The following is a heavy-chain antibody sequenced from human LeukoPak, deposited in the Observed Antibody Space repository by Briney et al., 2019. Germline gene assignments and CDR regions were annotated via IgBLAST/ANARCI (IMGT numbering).Heavy chain of an antibody. CDR1: GFTFSSYA. V-gene: IGHV3-30-3*01. CDR2: ISYDGSNK. Sequence: GGSLRLSCAASGFTFSSYAMHWVRQAPGKGLEWVAVISYDGSNKYYADSVKGRFTISRDNSKNTLYLQMNSLRAEDTAAYYCARDFWGYCGSTSCYDYFDYWGQGTLVTVSS. D-gene: IGHD2-2*01. CDR3: ARDFWGYCGSTSCYDYFDY. J-gene: IGHJ4*02.